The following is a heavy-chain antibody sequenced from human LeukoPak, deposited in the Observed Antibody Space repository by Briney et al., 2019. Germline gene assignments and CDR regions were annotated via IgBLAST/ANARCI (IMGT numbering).Heavy chain of an antibody. D-gene: IGHD2-2*01. Sequence: GASVKVSCKASGYTFTSYYMHWVRQAPGQGLEWMGGIIPIFGTANYAQKFQGRVTITADESTSTAYMELSSLRSEDTAVYYCLYCSSTSCYRFDYWGQGTLVTVSS. J-gene: IGHJ4*02. CDR3: LYCSSTSCYRFDY. V-gene: IGHV1-69*13. CDR2: IIPIFGTA. CDR1: GYTFTSYY.